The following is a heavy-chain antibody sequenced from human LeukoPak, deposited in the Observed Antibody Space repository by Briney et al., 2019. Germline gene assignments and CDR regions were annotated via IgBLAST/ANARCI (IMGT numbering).Heavy chain of an antibody. D-gene: IGHD2-2*01. V-gene: IGHV4-34*01. CDR2: INHSGST. CDR1: GGSFSGYY. J-gene: IGHJ4*02. Sequence: SETLSLTCAVYGGSFSGYYWSWIRQPPGKGLEWIGEINHSGSTNYNPSLKSRVTIPVDTSKNQFSLKLSSVTAADTAVYYCATEGCSSTSCYGGSDYWGQGTLVTVSS. CDR3: ATEGCSSTSCYGGSDY.